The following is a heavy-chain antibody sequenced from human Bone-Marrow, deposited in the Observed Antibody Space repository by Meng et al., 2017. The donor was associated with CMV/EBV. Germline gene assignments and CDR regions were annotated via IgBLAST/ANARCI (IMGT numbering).Heavy chain of an antibody. J-gene: IGHJ4*02. CDR2: ISSSSSYI. V-gene: IGHV3-21*01. Sequence: GESLKISCAASGFTFSSYSMNWVRQAPGKGLEWVSSISSSSSYIYYADSVKGRFTISRDNAKNSLYLQMNSLRAEDTAVYYCARGGLRFLEWLLGYCDYWPGNAGHRLL. D-gene: IGHD3-3*01. CDR1: GFTFSSYS. CDR3: ARGGLRFLEWLLGYCDY.